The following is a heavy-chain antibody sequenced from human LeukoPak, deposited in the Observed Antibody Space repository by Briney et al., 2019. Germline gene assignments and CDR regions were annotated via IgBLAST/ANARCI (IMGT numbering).Heavy chain of an antibody. D-gene: IGHD6-13*01. CDR1: GYTFTSYG. V-gene: IGHV1-18*01. J-gene: IGHJ4*02. CDR3: ARGASTIAAAGTQPVDY. CDR2: ISAYNGNT. Sequence: GASVKVSCKASGYTFTSYGISWVRQAPGQGLEWMGWISAYNGNTNYAQKLQGRVTMTTDTSTSTAYMELRSLRSDDTAVYYCARGASTIAAAGTQPVDYWGQGTLVTVSS.